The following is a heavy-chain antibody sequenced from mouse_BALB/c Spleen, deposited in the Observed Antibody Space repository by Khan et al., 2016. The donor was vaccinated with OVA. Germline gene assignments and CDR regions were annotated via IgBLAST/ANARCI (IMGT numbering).Heavy chain of an antibody. J-gene: IGHJ2*01. CDR2: IYPGSGST. Sequence: LQQPGSELVRPGASVKLSCKASGYTFTSYWMHWVKQRPGQGLEWIGNIYPGSGSTNYDEKFKSKATLTVDTSSSTAYMQLSSLTSEDSAGDYCTSREYDGDYWGQGTTLTVSS. CDR3: TSREYDGDY. D-gene: IGHD2-14*01. CDR1: GYTFTSYW. V-gene: IGHV1S22*01.